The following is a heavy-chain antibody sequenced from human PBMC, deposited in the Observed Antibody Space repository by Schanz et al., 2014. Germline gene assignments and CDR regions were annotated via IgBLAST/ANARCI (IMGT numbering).Heavy chain of an antibody. CDR3: ARDGEGIYYYDSSGYSDY. D-gene: IGHD3-22*01. V-gene: IGHV3-53*04. Sequence: EVPLVESGGGLVQPGGSLRLSCAASGFTVSSNYMSWVRQAPGKGLEWVSVIYSGGSTYYADSVKGRFTISRDNSKNKLYLQMNSLRAEDTAVYYCARDGEGIYYYDSSGYSDYWGQGTLVTVSS. CDR2: IYSGGST. J-gene: IGHJ4*02. CDR1: GFTVSSNY.